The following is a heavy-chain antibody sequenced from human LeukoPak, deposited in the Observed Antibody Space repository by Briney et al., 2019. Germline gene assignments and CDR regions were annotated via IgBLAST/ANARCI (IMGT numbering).Heavy chain of an antibody. CDR1: GFTFSSYA. D-gene: IGHD6-19*01. J-gene: IGHJ4*02. CDR2: ISGSGGST. CDR3: TKDPSHSSLAFFDY. V-gene: IGHV3-23*01. Sequence: PGGSLRLSRAASGFTFSSYAVSWVRQAPGKGLEWVSAISGSGGSTYYADSVKGRFTISRDNSKNTLYLQMNSLRAEDTAVYYCTKDPSHSSLAFFDYWGQGTLVTVSS.